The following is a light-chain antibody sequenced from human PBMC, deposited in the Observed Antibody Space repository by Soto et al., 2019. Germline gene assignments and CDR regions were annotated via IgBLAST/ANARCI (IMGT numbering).Light chain of an antibody. CDR2: KAS. J-gene: IGKJ1*01. Sequence: DIQVTLALSTLSASVGDRVTITCRASHTINRCLAWYQQKPGEVPKLLIYKASVLESGVPSRFSGSGSGTEFTRPISRLQAEDVATYYGKPCSFGQGTKVDI. CDR3: KPCS. CDR1: HTINRC. V-gene: IGKV1-5*03.